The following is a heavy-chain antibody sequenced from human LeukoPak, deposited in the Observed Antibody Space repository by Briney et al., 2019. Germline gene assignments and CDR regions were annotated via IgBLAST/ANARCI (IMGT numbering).Heavy chain of an antibody. V-gene: IGHV3-23*01. CDR2: ISGSGGST. CDR1: GFTFSSYA. D-gene: IGHD3-9*01. Sequence: GGSLRLSCAASGFTFSSYAMSWVRQAPGKGLEWVSAISGSGGSTYYADSVKGRFTISRDNSKNTLYLQMNSLRAEDTGVYYCAKDSRNYDILTGYYNANAEYFQHWGQGTLVTVSS. CDR3: AKDSRNYDILTGYYNANAEYFQH. J-gene: IGHJ1*01.